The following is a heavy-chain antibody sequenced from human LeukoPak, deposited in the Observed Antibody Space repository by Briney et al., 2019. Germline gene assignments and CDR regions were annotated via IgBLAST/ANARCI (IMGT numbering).Heavy chain of an antibody. D-gene: IGHD1-26*01. CDR2: VYPGDSDT. CDR1: ENSFTNFW. V-gene: IGHV5-51*01. Sequence: GESLKISCKGSENSFTNFWIGWVRQMPGKGLEWMGIVYPGDSDTRYSPSFEGHVTISADKSISTAYLQWSSLKASDTAIYYCARYIVGAAGGGYWGQGTLVTVSS. CDR3: ARYIVGAAGGGY. J-gene: IGHJ4*02.